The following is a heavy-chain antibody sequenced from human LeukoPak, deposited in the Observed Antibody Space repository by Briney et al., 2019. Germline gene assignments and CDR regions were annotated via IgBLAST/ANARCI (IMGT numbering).Heavy chain of an antibody. CDR1: GFTFDDYA. Sequence: ARSLRLSCAASGFTFDDYAMHWVRQAPGKGLEWVSGISWNSGSIGYADSVKGRFTISRDNAKNSLYLQMNSLRAEDTALYYCAKDSSGWHDLDNWGQGTLVTVSS. CDR2: ISWNSGSI. CDR3: AKDSSGWHDLDN. V-gene: IGHV3-9*01. D-gene: IGHD6-19*01. J-gene: IGHJ4*02.